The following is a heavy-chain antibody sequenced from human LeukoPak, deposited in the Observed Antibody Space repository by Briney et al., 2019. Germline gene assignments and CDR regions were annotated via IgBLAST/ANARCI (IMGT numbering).Heavy chain of an antibody. D-gene: IGHD3-3*01. J-gene: IGHJ6*03. CDR2: TIPIFGTA. CDR3: AREARTITIFGVTNEYYMDV. V-gene: IGHV1-69*05. CDR1: GGTFSSYA. Sequence: GASVKVSCKASGGTFSSYAISWVRQAPGQGLEWMGGTIPIFGTANYAQKFQGRVTITTDESTSTAYMELSSLRSEDTAVYYCAREARTITIFGVTNEYYMDVWGKGTTVTVSS.